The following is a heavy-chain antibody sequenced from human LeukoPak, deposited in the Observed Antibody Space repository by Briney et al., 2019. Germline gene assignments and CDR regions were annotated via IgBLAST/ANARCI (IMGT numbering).Heavy chain of an antibody. V-gene: IGHV4-59*01. Sequence: PSETLSLTCTVSGHSINGYYWSWIRQPPGKGLEWIGYIYYSGSTAYNPSLKSRVTMSVDTSKNQVSLKLRSVTAADTAVYYCARGTVMTDGDYWGHGTLVTVSS. CDR3: ARGTVMTDGDY. CDR1: GHSINGYY. D-gene: IGHD1-14*01. CDR2: IYYSGST. J-gene: IGHJ4*01.